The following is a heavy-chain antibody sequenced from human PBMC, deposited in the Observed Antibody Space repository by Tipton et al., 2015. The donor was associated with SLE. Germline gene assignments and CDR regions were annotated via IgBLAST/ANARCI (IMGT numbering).Heavy chain of an antibody. Sequence: TLSLTCAVYGGSFSGYYWSWIRQPPGKGLEWIGEINHSGSTNYSPSLKSRVTISVDTSKNQFSLKLSSVTAADTAVYYCARGKDIVVARDAFDIWGQGTMVTVSS. CDR1: GGSFSGYY. J-gene: IGHJ3*02. CDR2: INHSGST. CDR3: ARGKDIVVARDAFDI. D-gene: IGHD2-15*01. V-gene: IGHV4-34*01.